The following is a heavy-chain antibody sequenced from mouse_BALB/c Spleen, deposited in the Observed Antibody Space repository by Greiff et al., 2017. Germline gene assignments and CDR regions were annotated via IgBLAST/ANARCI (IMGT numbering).Heavy chain of an antibody. CDR2: IDPENGNT. Sequence: VQLQQSGAELVRPGALVKLSCKASGFNIKDYYMHWVKQRPEQGLEWIGWIDPENGNTINDPKFQGKASITADTSSNTAYLQLSSLTSEDTAVYYCARVLLGGYFDYWGQGTTLTVSS. CDR1: GFNIKDYY. CDR3: ARVLLGGYFDY. D-gene: IGHD1-1*01. J-gene: IGHJ2*01. V-gene: IGHV14-1*02.